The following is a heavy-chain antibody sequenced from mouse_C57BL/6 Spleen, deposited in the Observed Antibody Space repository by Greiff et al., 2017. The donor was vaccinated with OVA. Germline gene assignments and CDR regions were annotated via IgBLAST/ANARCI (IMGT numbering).Heavy chain of an antibody. V-gene: IGHV3-6*01. CDR3: ARADFYGNREFDY. CDR1: GYSITSGYY. J-gene: IGHJ2*01. CDR2: ISYDGSN. Sequence: EVKLQESGPGLVKPSQSLSLTCSVTGYSITSGYYWNWIRQFPGNKLEWMGYISYDGSNNYNPSLKNRISISRDTSKNQFFLKLNSVTTEDTATYYCARADFYGNREFDYWGQGTTLTVSS. D-gene: IGHD2-1*01.